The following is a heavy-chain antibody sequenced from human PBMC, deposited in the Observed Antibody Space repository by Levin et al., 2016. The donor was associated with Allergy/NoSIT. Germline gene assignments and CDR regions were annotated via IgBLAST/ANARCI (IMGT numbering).Heavy chain of an antibody. Sequence: GESLKISCAASGFTFSSYGMHWVRQAPGKGLEWVAVISYDGSNKYYADSVKGRFTISRDNSKNTLYLQMNSLRAEDTAVYYCARIPGIAAAGTSHWGQGTLVTVSS. J-gene: IGHJ4*02. CDR3: ARIPGIAAAGTSH. CDR1: GFTFSSYG. CDR2: ISYDGSNK. D-gene: IGHD6-13*01. V-gene: IGHV3-30*03.